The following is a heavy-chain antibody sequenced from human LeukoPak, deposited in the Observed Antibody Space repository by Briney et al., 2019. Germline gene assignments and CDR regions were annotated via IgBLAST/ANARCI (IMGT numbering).Heavy chain of an antibody. V-gene: IGHV4-34*01. D-gene: IGHD3-22*01. Sequence: PSETLSLTCAVNGGSFSGYYWSWIRQPPGKGLEWIGEINHSGSTNYNPSLKSRVTISVDTSKNHFSLKLSSVTAAVTAVYYCARGPDAVNYYDSSGYSYELGYWGQGTLVTVSS. CDR3: ARGPDAVNYYDSSGYSYELGY. CDR1: GGSFSGYY. J-gene: IGHJ4*02. CDR2: INHSGST.